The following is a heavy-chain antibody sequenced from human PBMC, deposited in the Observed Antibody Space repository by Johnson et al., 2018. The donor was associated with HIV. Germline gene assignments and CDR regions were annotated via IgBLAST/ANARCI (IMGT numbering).Heavy chain of an antibody. Sequence: VQLVESGGGLVQPGGSLRLSCAASGFTFSSYDMHWVRQATGKGLEWVSAIGTAGDTYYPGSVKGRFTISRENAKNSLYLQMNSLRAGDTAVYYCARAGRVVTPGGAAFDIWGQGTLVTVSS. CDR1: GFTFSSYD. D-gene: IGHD4-23*01. CDR3: ARAGRVVTPGGAAFDI. V-gene: IGHV3-13*01. J-gene: IGHJ3*02. CDR2: IGTAGDT.